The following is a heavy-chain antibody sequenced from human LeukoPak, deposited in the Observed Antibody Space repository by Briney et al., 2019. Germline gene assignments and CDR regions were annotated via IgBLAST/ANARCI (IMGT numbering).Heavy chain of an antibody. Sequence: PGGSLRLSCAAPGFTFSSYSMNWVRQAPGKGLEWVSAISGSGGSTYYADSVKGRFTISRDNSKNTLYLQMNSLRAEDTAVYYCITIFGVVIPDYWGQGTLVTVSS. V-gene: IGHV3-23*01. CDR2: ISGSGGST. D-gene: IGHD3-3*01. J-gene: IGHJ4*02. CDR1: GFTFSSYS. CDR3: ITIFGVVIPDY.